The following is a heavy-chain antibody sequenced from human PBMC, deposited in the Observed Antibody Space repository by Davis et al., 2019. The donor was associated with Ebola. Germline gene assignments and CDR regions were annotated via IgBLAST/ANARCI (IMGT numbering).Heavy chain of an antibody. J-gene: IGHJ4*02. CDR3: TGAAAGTRPDY. D-gene: IGHD6-13*01. CDR1: GFTFSGSA. V-gene: IGHV3-73*01. Sequence: PGGSLRLSCAASGFTFSGSAMHWVRQASGKGLEWVGRIRSKANSYATAYAASVKGRFTISREDSKNTAYLQMNSLKTEDTAVYYCTGAAAGTRPDYWGQGTLVTVSS. CDR2: IRSKANSYAT.